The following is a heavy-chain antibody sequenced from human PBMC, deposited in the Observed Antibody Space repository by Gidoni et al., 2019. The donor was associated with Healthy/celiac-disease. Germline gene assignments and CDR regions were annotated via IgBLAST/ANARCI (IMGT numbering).Heavy chain of an antibody. CDR3: ARSSRGNAHYYYYGMDV. CDR2: IIPIFGTA. V-gene: IGHV1-69*06. J-gene: IGHJ6*02. D-gene: IGHD4-4*01. Sequence: LEWMGGIIPIFGTANYAQKFQGRVTITADKSTSTAYMELSSLRSEDTAVYYCARSSRGNAHYYYYGMDVWGQGTTVTVSS.